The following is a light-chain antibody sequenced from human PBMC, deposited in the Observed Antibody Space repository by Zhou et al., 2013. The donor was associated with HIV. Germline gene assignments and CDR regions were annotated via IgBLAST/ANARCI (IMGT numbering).Light chain of an antibody. V-gene: IGKV1-6*01. CDR3: LQDYNYPFT. CDR2: GAS. J-gene: IGKJ4*01. CDR1: QDIRDD. Sequence: IQMTQSPPSLSASIGDRVTITCRASQDIRDDLGWYQQKPGKAPNLLIYGASTLQSGVPSRFNGSASGTVFTLTISSLQPEDFATYYCLQDYNYPFTFGGGTRVE.